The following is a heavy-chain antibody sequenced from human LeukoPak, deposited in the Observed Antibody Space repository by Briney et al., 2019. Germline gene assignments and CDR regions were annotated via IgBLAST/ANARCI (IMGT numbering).Heavy chain of an antibody. CDR2: IYPGDSHT. J-gene: IGHJ3*01. Sequence: GESLKISCKASGYSFSGHWIGWVRQMPGKGLEWMGIIYPGDSHTRYSPSFQGQVTISADKSISTAHLQWGSLRASDTAIYYCARSYYYDSSGYDCFDFWGQGTMVTVSS. CDR1: GYSFSGHW. CDR3: ARSYYYDSSGYDCFDF. D-gene: IGHD3-22*01. V-gene: IGHV5-51*01.